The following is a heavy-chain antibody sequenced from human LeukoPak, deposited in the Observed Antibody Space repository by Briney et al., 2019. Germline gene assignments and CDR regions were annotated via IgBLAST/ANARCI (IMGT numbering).Heavy chain of an antibody. CDR2: IYSGGST. Sequence: PGGSLRLSCAASGFTVSSNYMSWVRQAPGKGLEWVSVIYSGGSTYYADSVKGRFTISRDNSKNTLYLQMNSLRAEDTAVYYCTSGSYLRFFDYWGQGTLVTVSS. V-gene: IGHV3-53*01. CDR3: TSGSYLRFFDY. J-gene: IGHJ4*02. D-gene: IGHD1-26*01. CDR1: GFTVSSNY.